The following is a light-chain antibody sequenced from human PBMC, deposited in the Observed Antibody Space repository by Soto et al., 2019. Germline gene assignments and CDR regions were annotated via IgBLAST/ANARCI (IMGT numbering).Light chain of an antibody. CDR2: GAS. Sequence: EIVMTQSPATLSVSPGERATLSCRASQSVSSNLAWYQQKPRQAPRLLIYGASTRATGIPARFSGSGSGTEFTLTISSLQSEDFAVYYCQQYNNWPALTFGRGTKVEIK. CDR3: QQYNNWPALT. J-gene: IGKJ4*01. V-gene: IGKV3-15*01. CDR1: QSVSSN.